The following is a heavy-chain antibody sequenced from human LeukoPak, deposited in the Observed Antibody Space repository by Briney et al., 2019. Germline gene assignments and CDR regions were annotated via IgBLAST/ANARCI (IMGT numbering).Heavy chain of an antibody. V-gene: IGHV3-23*01. D-gene: IGHD3-10*01. Sequence: GGSLRLSCAVSGITLSNYGMSWVRQAPGKGLEWVAGLSGSGGGTNYADSVQGRFTIPRDNPKNTLYLQMNSLRAEDTAVYFCAKRGVVIRVFLVGFHKEAYYFDSWGQGALVTVSS. J-gene: IGHJ4*02. CDR1: GITLSNYG. CDR2: LSGSGGGT. CDR3: AKRGVVIRVFLVGFHKEAYYFDS.